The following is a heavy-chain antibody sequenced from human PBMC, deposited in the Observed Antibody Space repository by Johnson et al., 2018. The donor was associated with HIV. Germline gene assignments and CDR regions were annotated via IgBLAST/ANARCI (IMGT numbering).Heavy chain of an antibody. CDR3: AKESRGAPGAFDI. CDR1: GFTFSSYS. J-gene: IGHJ3*02. CDR2: ISYDGSNK. Sequence: QVQLVESGGGVVQPGRSLRLSCAASGFTFSSYSMHWVRQAPGKGLEWVAVISYDGSNKHYADSVKGRFTLSRDNSKNTLYLQMNSLRAEDTAVYYCAKESRGAPGAFDIWGQGTMVTVSS. V-gene: IGHV3-30-3*01. D-gene: IGHD3-10*01.